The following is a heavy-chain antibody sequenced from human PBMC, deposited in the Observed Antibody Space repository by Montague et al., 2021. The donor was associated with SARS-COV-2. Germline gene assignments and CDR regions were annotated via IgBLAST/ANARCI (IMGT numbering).Heavy chain of an antibody. D-gene: IGHD3-10*01. J-gene: IGHJ4*02. CDR2: IYYSGTT. CDR3: ARGMIRGVTTAFDY. Sequence: SETRSLTCSVSSGSIISSGYYWGWIRQPPGKELEWIGNIYYSGTTYYNPSLQSRGTISVDTSKNHLSLRLSSVTAADTAVYFCARGMIRGVTTAFDYWGQGTLVTVSS. V-gene: IGHV4-39*02. CDR1: SGSIISSGYY.